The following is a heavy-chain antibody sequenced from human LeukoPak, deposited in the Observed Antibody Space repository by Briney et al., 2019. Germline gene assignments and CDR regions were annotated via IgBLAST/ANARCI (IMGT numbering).Heavy chain of an antibody. Sequence: SETLSLTCTVSGGSISSGGYYWSWIRQHPGKGLEWIGYIFYSGATVYNPSLNSRLTISVDTSKNQFSLKLSSVTAADTAVYYCARGFFVATIFDAFDIWGQGTMVTVSS. CDR3: ARGFFVATIFDAFDI. CDR1: GGSISSGGYY. D-gene: IGHD5-12*01. CDR2: IFYSGAT. V-gene: IGHV4-31*03. J-gene: IGHJ3*02.